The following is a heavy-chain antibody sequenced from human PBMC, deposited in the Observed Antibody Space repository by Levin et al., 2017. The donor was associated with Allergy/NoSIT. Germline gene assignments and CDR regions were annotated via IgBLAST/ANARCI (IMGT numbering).Heavy chain of an antibody. CDR1: GFTFSSYS. D-gene: IGHD3-10*01. CDR2: ISSSSSYI. J-gene: IGHJ3*02. Sequence: GGSLRLSCAASGFTFSSYSMNWVRQAPGKGLEWVSSISSSSSYIYYADSVKGRFTISRDNAKNSLYLQMNSLRAEDTAVYYCARVFAHTYYYGSGSPDAFDIWGQGTMVTVSS. CDR3: ARVFAHTYYYGSGSPDAFDI. V-gene: IGHV3-21*01.